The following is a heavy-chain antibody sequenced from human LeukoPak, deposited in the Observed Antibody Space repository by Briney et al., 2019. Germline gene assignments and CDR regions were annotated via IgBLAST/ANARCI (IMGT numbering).Heavy chain of an antibody. CDR3: ARGHGEDCGGDCPPLQAYGMDV. Sequence: SVKVSCKASGGTFSSYAISWVRQAPGQGLEWMGGIIPIFGTANYAQKFQGRVTITADESTSTAYMELNSLRSEDTAVYYCARGHGEDCGGDCPPLQAYGMDVWGQGTTVTVSS. D-gene: IGHD2-21*02. V-gene: IGHV1-69*13. CDR2: IIPIFGTA. CDR1: GGTFSSYA. J-gene: IGHJ6*02.